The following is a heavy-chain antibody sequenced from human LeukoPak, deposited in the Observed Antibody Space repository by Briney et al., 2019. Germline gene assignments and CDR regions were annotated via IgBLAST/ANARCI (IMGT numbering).Heavy chain of an antibody. D-gene: IGHD4-17*01. Sequence: PGGSLRLSCAASGFSFSDHYMDWVRQAPGKGLEWVGRTRNKARSYTTEYAASVKGRFTISRDDSENSLYLQMNSLKTEDTAVYFCARSYGDYVADAFDIWGQGTMVTVSS. CDR2: TRNKARSYTT. CDR3: ARSYGDYVADAFDI. J-gene: IGHJ3*02. CDR1: GFSFSDHY. V-gene: IGHV3-72*01.